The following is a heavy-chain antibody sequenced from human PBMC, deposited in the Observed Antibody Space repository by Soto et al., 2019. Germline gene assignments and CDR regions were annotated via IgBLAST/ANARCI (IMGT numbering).Heavy chain of an antibody. J-gene: IGHJ6*02. Sequence: GASVKVSCEASGYTFTSYGISWVRQAPGQGLEWMGWISAYNGYTNYAQKLQGRVTMTTDTSTSTAYMELRSLRSDDTAVYYCARDDLGHCISTSCYSGMDVWGQGTTVTVSS. CDR1: GYTFTSYG. CDR3: ARDDLGHCISTSCYSGMDV. V-gene: IGHV1-18*01. CDR2: ISAYNGYT. D-gene: IGHD2-2*02.